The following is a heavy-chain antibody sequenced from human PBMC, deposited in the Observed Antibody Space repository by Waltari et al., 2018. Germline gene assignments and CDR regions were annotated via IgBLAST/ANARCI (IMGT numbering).Heavy chain of an antibody. J-gene: IGHJ6*02. D-gene: IGHD5-18*01. CDR2: IIPIFGTA. Sequence: QVQLVQSGAEVKKPGSSVKVSCKASGGTFSSYAISWVRQAPGHGLEWMGGIIPIFGTANYAQKFQGRVTITADESTSTAYMELSSLRSEDTAVYYCAREGGYSYGPYYYYGMDVWGQGTTVTVSS. V-gene: IGHV1-69*13. CDR3: AREGGYSYGPYYYYGMDV. CDR1: GGTFSSYA.